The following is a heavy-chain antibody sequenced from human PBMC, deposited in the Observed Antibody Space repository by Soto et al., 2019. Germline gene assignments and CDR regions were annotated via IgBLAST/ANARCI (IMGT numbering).Heavy chain of an antibody. V-gene: IGHV3-30-3*01. J-gene: IGHJ6*02. CDR1: GFTFSSYA. CDR3: ARSQSGWYPGMDV. Sequence: QVQLVESGGGVVQPGRSLRLSCAASGFTFSSYAMHWVRQAPGKGLEWVAVISYDGSNKYYADSVKGRFTSSRDNSKNTLYLQKNSLRAEDTAVYYCARSQSGWYPGMDVWGQGTTVTVSS. CDR2: ISYDGSNK. D-gene: IGHD6-19*01.